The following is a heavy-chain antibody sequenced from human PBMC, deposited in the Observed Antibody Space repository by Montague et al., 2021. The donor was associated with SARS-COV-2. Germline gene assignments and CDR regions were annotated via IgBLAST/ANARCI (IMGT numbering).Heavy chain of an antibody. J-gene: IGHJ5*02. Sequence: SLRLSCAASGFTFSSYWMHWVRQAPGKGLVWVSRINSDGSGTSYADSVKGRFTISRDNAKNTLYLQMSSLRAEDTAVYYCARDASASYYDILTGFTPYNWFDPWGQGTLVTVSS. D-gene: IGHD3-9*01. CDR1: GFTFSSYW. V-gene: IGHV3-74*01. CDR3: ARDASASYYDILTGFTPYNWFDP. CDR2: INSDGSGT.